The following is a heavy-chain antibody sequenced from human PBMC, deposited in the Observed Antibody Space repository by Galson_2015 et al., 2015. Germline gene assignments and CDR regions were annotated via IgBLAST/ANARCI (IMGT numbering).Heavy chain of an antibody. CDR2: INPNSGGT. J-gene: IGHJ3*02. Sequence: SVKVSCKASGYTFTGYYMHWVRQAPGQGLEWMGRINPNSGGTNYAQKFQGRVTMTRDTSISTAYMELSRLRSDDTAVYYCVREILKHLGYSSPFDIWGQGTMVTVSS. CDR1: GYTFTGYY. D-gene: IGHD6-13*01. CDR3: VREILKHLGYSSPFDI. V-gene: IGHV1-2*06.